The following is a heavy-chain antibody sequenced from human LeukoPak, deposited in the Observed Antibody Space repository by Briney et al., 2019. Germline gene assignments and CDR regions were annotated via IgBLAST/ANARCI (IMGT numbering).Heavy chain of an antibody. CDR3: AREKSYGLDY. CDR1: GGSISSGGYY. V-gene: IGHV4-31*03. CDR2: IYHSGST. J-gene: IGHJ4*02. D-gene: IGHD1-26*01. Sequence: SETLSLTCTVSGGSISSGGYYWTWIRQHPGKGLEWIGYIYHSGSTYYNPSLKSRITISVDTSKNQFSLKLSSVTAADTAVYYCAREKSYGLDYWGQGTLVTVSS.